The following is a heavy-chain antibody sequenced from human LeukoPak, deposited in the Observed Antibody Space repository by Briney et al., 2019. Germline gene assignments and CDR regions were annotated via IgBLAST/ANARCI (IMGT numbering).Heavy chain of an antibody. Sequence: GASVKVSCKASGYTFTSYYMHWVRQAPGQGLEWMGIINPSGGSTSYAQKFQDRVTITRDMSTSTDYMELSSLRSEDTAVYYCASPAKSGLVDTAMVHSAHYYYMDVWGKGTTVTVSS. CDR2: INPSGGST. V-gene: IGHV1-46*01. CDR1: GYTFTSYY. D-gene: IGHD5-18*01. J-gene: IGHJ6*03. CDR3: ASPAKSGLVDTAMVHSAHYYYMDV.